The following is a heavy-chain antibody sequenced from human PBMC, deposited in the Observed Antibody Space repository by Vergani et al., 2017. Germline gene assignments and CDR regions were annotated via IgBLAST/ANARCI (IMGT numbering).Heavy chain of an antibody. Sequence: EVQLVESGGGLVQPGRSLRLSCTASGFTFGDYVMSWVRQAPGKGLEWVSAISGSGGSTYYADPVKGRFTISRDNSKNTLYLQMNSLRAEDTAVYYCAKGHCSSTSCYSYYYYYGMDVWGQGTTVTVSS. CDR3: AKGHCSSTSCYSYYYYYGMDV. CDR2: ISGSGGST. D-gene: IGHD2-2*01. V-gene: IGHV3-23*04. CDR1: GFTFGDYV. J-gene: IGHJ6*02.